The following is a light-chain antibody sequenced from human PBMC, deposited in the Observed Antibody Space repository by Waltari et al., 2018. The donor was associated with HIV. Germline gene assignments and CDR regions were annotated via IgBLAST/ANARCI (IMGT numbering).Light chain of an antibody. CDR2: YDI. Sequence: SYMLTQPPSVSVAPGETARITCAGDNIGSRSVPWYQQKAGQAPVLVIYYDIDRPSGIPERFSGSNSDNTATLTISRVEAGDEADYYCQVWDGDSNHVVFGGGTKLTVL. J-gene: IGLJ2*01. CDR1: NIGSRS. CDR3: QVWDGDSNHVV. V-gene: IGLV3-21*04.